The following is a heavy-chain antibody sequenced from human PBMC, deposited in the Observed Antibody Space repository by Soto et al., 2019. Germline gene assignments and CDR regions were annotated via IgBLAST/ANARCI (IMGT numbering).Heavy chain of an antibody. V-gene: IGHV3-30*03. CDR2: ISYDGSNK. Sequence: GGSLRLSCAASGFTFSSYGMHWVRQAPGKGLEWVAVISYDGSNKYYAGSVKGRFTISRENAKNSLYLQMNSLRAGDTAIYFCARAIGPTLFDYWGQGALVTVSS. CDR3: ARAIGPTLFDY. CDR1: GFTFSSYG. J-gene: IGHJ4*02. D-gene: IGHD3-22*01.